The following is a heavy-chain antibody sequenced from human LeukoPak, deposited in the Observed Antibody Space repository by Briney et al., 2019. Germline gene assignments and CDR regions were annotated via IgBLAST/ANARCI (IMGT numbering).Heavy chain of an antibody. J-gene: IGHJ4*02. D-gene: IGHD2-15*01. CDR2: IYPGDSDT. CDR1: GYTFTTYW. CDR3: ARQALGYCSDSTCYADY. Sequence: GESLKISCKGSGYTFTTYWIGWVRQMPGKGLEWMGIIYPGDSDTRYSPSFQGQVTISADKSITTAYLQWSSLRASDTAMYYCARQALGYCSDSTCYADYWGQGTLVTVSS. V-gene: IGHV5-51*01.